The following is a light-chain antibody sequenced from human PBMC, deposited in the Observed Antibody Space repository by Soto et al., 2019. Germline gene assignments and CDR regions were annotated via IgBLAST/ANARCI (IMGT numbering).Light chain of an antibody. J-gene: IGLJ2*01. CDR1: SSNIGSNT. Sequence: QSVLTQPPSASGTPGQRVTISCSGSSSNIGSNTVNWYQQLPGTAPKLLIYSNNQRPSGVPDRFSGSKSGTSASLAISGLQAEDEADYYCAAWDDILNVVVFGGGTKLTV. CDR2: SNN. CDR3: AAWDDILNVVV. V-gene: IGLV1-44*01.